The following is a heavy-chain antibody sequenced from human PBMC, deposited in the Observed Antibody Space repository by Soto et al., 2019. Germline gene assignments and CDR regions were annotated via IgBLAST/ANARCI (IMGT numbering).Heavy chain of an antibody. V-gene: IGHV4-38-2*02. Sequence: PSETLSLTCTVSGYSISSGYFWGWIRQPPGKGLEWVGILSHSENTYYVNPSLKSLVTISVDMSENQFSLKLNSVTAADPAVDYCGRYSPKIILMSPTLWGAGTLVTVSS. D-gene: IGHD3-3*01. J-gene: IGHJ4*02. CDR3: GRYSPKIILMSPTL. CDR2: LSHSENT. CDR1: GYSISSGYF.